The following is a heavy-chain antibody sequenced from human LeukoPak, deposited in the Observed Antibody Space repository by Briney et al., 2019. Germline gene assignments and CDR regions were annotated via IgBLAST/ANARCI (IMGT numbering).Heavy chain of an antibody. D-gene: IGHD3-22*01. J-gene: IGHJ1*01. CDR3: TTNPPIGSGYCFQH. CDR1: GFTFSNAW. Sequence: PGGCLRLSCAASGFTFSNAWMSWVRQAPGKGLEWVGRIISKTDGGTTDYAAPVKGRFTISRDDSQNTLYLQMNSLKTEDTAVYYCTTNPPIGSGYCFQHWGQGTLVTVSS. CDR2: IISKTDGGTT. V-gene: IGHV3-15*01.